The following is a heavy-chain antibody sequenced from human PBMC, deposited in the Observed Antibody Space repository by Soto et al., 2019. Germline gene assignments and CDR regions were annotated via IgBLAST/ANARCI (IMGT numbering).Heavy chain of an antibody. J-gene: IGHJ4*02. CDR2: IYWDDDK. Sequence: QITLKESGPTLVRPAQTLTLTCALSGFSLTTYDMGVAWIRQPPGKALEWLALIYWDDDKRYSPSLKDRLAISKDTSRNQVVLTITNMDHGDTATYFCAHAGDYDLLTFDHWGPGTLVTVSS. D-gene: IGHD4-17*01. CDR3: AHAGDYDLLTFDH. V-gene: IGHV2-5*02. CDR1: GFSLTTYDMG.